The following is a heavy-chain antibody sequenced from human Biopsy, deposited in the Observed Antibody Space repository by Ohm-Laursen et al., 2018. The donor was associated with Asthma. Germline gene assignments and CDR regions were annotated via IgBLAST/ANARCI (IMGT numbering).Heavy chain of an antibody. D-gene: IGHD3-22*01. CDR2: MYHSGSP. CDR3: VRHQYSSSWSTFDY. Sequence: SETLSLTCTVSGGSITSSSYYWGWIRQPPGKGMEWIGSMYHSGSPYYHPSLKSRPTISVDTSKNQLSRKMSSVTATDTAVYFCVRHQYSSSWSTFDYWGQGALVTVSS. V-gene: IGHV4-39*01. CDR1: GGSITSSSYY. J-gene: IGHJ4*02.